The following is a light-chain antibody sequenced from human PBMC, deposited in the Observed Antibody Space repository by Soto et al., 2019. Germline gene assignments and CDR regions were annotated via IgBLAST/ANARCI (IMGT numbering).Light chain of an antibody. V-gene: IGLV3-21*02. J-gene: IGLJ3*02. CDR2: DDS. Sequence: SYELTQPPSVSVAPGQTARITCGGNNIGSKSVHWYQQRVGQAPVLVVHDDSDRPSGIPERFSGSNSGNTATLTISRVEVGDEADYHCQVWDSSSGQVFGGGTKLTVL. CDR1: NIGSKS. CDR3: QVWDSSSGQV.